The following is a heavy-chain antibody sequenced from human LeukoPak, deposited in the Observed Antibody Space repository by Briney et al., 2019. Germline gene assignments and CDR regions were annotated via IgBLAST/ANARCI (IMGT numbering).Heavy chain of an antibody. Sequence: GGSLRLSCAASGFTFSSYSMNWVRQAPGKGLEWVSSISSSSSYIYYADSVKGRFTISRDNAKNSLYLQMNSLRAEDTAVYYCARDVGSSGWYGFDYWGQGTLVTVSS. V-gene: IGHV3-21*01. D-gene: IGHD6-19*01. J-gene: IGHJ4*02. CDR2: ISSSSSYI. CDR3: ARDVGSSGWYGFDY. CDR1: GFTFSSYS.